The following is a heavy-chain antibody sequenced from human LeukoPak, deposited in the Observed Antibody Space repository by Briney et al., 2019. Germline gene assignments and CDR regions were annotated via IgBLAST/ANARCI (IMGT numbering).Heavy chain of an antibody. D-gene: IGHD2-2*01. J-gene: IGHJ5*02. CDR3: ARGYIVVVPAAHNWFDP. Sequence: SQTLSLTCTVSGGSISSGDYYWSWIRQPPGKGLEWIGYIYYSGSTYYNPSLKSRITISVDTSKNQFSLKLSSVTAADTAVYYCARGYIVVVPAAHNWFDPWGQGTLVTVSS. CDR1: GGSISSGDYY. V-gene: IGHV4-30-4*01. CDR2: IYYSGST.